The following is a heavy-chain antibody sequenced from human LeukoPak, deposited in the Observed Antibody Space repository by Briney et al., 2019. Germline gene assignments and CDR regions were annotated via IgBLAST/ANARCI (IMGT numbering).Heavy chain of an antibody. CDR2: INHSGST. CDR1: GGSFSGYY. CDR3: ARVWAHYDILTGYYYYYMDV. Sequence: SETLSLTCAVYGGSFSGYYWSWIRQPPGKGLEWIGEINHSGSTNYNPSLKSRVTISVDTSKNQLSLKLSSVTAADTAVYYCARVWAHYDILTGYYYYYMDVWGKGTTVTISS. J-gene: IGHJ6*03. V-gene: IGHV4-34*01. D-gene: IGHD3-9*01.